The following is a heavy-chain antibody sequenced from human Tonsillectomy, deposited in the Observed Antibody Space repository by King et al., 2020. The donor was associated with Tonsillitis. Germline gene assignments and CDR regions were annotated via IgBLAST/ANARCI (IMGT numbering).Heavy chain of an antibody. D-gene: IGHD1-26*01. J-gene: IGHJ4*02. CDR3: ARDKESGSFYGYFEN. CDR2: ISYDGSSK. V-gene: IGHV3-30-3*01. Sequence: VQLVESGGGVVQPGRSLRLSCAASGFTFSSYAMHWVRQAPGKGLEWVAFISYDGSSKHYADSVKGRFTISRDNSKKTVYLQMNSLRAEDTAVYYCARDKESGSFYGYFENWGQGALVTVSS. CDR1: GFTFSSYA.